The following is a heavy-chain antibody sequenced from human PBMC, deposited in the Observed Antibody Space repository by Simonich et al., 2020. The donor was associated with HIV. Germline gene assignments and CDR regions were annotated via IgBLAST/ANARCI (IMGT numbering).Heavy chain of an antibody. CDR2: INHSGST. Sequence: QVQLQQWGAGLLKPSETLSLTCAVYGGSFSGYYWSWIRQPPGKGREWIGEINHSGSTNYHPSLKSRVTISVDTSKNQFSLKLSSVTAADTAVYYCARRHPTTVTTPYFDYWGQGTLVTVSS. V-gene: IGHV4-34*01. CDR1: GGSFSGYY. J-gene: IGHJ4*02. CDR3: ARRHPTTVTTPYFDY. D-gene: IGHD4-17*01.